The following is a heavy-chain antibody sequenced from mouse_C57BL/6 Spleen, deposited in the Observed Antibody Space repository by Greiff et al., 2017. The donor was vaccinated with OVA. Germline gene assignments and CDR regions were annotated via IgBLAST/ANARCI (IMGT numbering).Heavy chain of an antibody. D-gene: IGHD1-1*01. V-gene: IGHV1-22*01. J-gene: IGHJ2*01. CDR2: INPNNGGT. Sequence: EVQLQQSGPELVKPGASVKMSCKASGYTFTDYNMHWVKQSHGKSLEWIGYINPNNGGTSYNQKFKGKATLTVNKSSSKAYMELRSLTSEDSAVYYCARGDTTVVNYFDYWGQGTTLTVSS. CDR3: ARGDTTVVNYFDY. CDR1: GYTFTDYN.